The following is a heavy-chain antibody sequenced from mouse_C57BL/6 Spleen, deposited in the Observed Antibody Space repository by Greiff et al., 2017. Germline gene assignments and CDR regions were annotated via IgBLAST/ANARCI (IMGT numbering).Heavy chain of an antibody. Sequence: VQLQQSGAELVKPGASVKISCKASGYAFSSYWMNWVKQRPGKGLEWIGQIYPGDGDTNYNGKFKGKATLTADKSSSTAYMQLSSLTSEDSAVYFCARRGDYAYAMDYWGQGTSVTVSS. CDR2: IYPGDGDT. CDR3: ARRGDYAYAMDY. J-gene: IGHJ4*01. D-gene: IGHD1-1*02. CDR1: GYAFSSYW. V-gene: IGHV1-80*01.